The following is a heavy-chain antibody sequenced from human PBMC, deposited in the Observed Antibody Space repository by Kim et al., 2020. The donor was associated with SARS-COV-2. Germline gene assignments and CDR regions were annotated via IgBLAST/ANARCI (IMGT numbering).Heavy chain of an antibody. J-gene: IGHJ5*02. Sequence: LTLRVTIPVDTSKNQFSLKLSSVTAADTAVYYCARGILWFGELSLALFDPWGQGTLVTVSS. D-gene: IGHD3-10*01. V-gene: IGHV4-59*09. CDR3: ARGILWFGELSLALFDP.